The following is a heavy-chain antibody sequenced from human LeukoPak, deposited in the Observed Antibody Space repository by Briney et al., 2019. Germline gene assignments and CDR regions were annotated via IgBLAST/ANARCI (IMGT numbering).Heavy chain of an antibody. CDR2: INTNTGNP. CDR3: AREAIVVVAADNWFDP. Sequence: ASVKVSCKASGYTFTSYAMNWVLQAPGQGLEWMGWINTNTGNPTYAQGFTGRFVFSLDTSVSTAYLQISSLKAEDTAEYYCAREAIVVVAADNWFDPWGQGTLVTVSS. V-gene: IGHV7-4-1*02. CDR1: GYTFTSYA. D-gene: IGHD2-15*01. J-gene: IGHJ5*02.